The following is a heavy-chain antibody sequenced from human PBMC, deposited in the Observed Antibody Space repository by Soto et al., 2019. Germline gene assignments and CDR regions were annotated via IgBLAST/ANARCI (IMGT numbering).Heavy chain of an antibody. J-gene: IGHJ4*02. V-gene: IGHV4-59*01. CDR1: GGSISSYY. Sequence: TSETLSLTCTVSGGSISSYYWSWIRQPPGKGLEWIGYIYYSGSTNYNPSLKSRVTISVDTSKNQFSLKLSSVTAADTAVYYCASSVVDTAMVLFDYWGQGTLVTVSS. CDR3: ASSVVDTAMVLFDY. D-gene: IGHD5-18*01. CDR2: IYYSGST.